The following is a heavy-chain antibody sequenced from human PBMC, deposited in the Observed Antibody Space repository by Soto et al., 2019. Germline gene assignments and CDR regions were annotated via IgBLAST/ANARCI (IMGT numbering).Heavy chain of an antibody. CDR3: ARESEDLTSNFDY. V-gene: IGHV3-21*06. CDR1: GFTFTRYS. J-gene: IGHJ4*02. Sequence: PGGTLRLSCAASGFTFTRYSMNWVRQAPGKGLEWVSSISSTTNYIYYGDSMKGRFTISRDNAKNSLYLEMNSLRAEDTAVYYCARESEDLTSNFDYWGQGTLVTVSS. CDR2: ISSTTNYI.